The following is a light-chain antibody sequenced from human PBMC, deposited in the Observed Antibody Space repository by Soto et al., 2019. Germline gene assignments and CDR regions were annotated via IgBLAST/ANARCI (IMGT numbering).Light chain of an antibody. CDR1: HDINNY. CDR3: QQYDNLLVT. J-gene: IGKJ5*01. V-gene: IGKV1-33*01. CDR2: DAS. Sequence: DIQMTQSPSSLSASVGDRVTITCQASHDINNYLNWYQQKPGKAPKLLIYDASSMERGVPSRFSGSGTGTDFTFTISSLQPEDVATYYCQQYDNLLVTFGQGTRLEIK.